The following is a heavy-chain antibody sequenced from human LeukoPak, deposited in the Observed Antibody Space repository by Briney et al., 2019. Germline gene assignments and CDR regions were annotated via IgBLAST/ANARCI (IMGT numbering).Heavy chain of an antibody. CDR2: IYRSGST. Sequence: SGTLSLTCAVSGGSISSSNWWSFVRQPPGKRLGRIGEIYRSGSTNYNPSLKRRVTISVDTSKNQFSRKLSSVSAADTAVYYCAREGAVGVITVDDAFDITGQGTMVTVSS. CDR1: GGSISSSNW. V-gene: IGHV4-4*02. D-gene: IGHD3-16*02. CDR3: AREGAVGVITVDDAFDI. J-gene: IGHJ3*02.